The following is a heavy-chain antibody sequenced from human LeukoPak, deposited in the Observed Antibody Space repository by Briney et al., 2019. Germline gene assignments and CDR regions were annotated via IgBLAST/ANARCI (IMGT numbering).Heavy chain of an antibody. CDR2: ISPYNGNT. V-gene: IGHV1-18*01. J-gene: IGHJ4*02. D-gene: IGHD5-24*01. CDR3: AGDDGYGQRDFDY. Sequence: WASVKVSCKASGYTFTTYGISWVRQAPGQGLEWMGWISPYNGNTNYAQKLQGRVTMTRDTSTSTVYMELSSLRSEDTAVYYCAGDDGYGQRDFDYWGQGTLVTVSS. CDR1: GYTFTTYG.